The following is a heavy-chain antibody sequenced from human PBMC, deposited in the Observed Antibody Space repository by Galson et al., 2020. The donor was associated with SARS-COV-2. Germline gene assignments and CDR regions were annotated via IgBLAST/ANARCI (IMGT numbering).Heavy chain of an antibody. CDR1: GASISSYY. J-gene: IGHJ3*02. D-gene: IGHD2-15*01. CDR3: ERGYCSDSSCYNAFDI. V-gene: IGHV4-59*01. Sequence: SETLSLTCTVSGASISSYYWSWIRQPPGRGLEWIAYIHNSGGTNYNPSHKSRVTISVDTSKNQFSLKLSSVTAADTAVSYCERGYCSDSSCYNAFDIWGQGTMVTVSS. CDR2: IHNSGGT.